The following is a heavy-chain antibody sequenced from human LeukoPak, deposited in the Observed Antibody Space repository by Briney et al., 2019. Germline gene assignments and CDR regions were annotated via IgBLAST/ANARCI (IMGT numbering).Heavy chain of an antibody. J-gene: IGHJ3*01. V-gene: IGHV3-23*01. CDR2: ISATGSTT. CDR3: AIDSQSVAFFLDDAFDL. CDR1: GLTFRTYA. Sequence: SGGSLRLSCTASGLTFRTYALSWVRQTPGKGLEWLSVISATGSTTYYADSVRGRFTISRDNSKNTLYLQMNSLRVEDTAVYYCAIDSQSVAFFLDDAFDLWGQGTIVTVSA. D-gene: IGHD2/OR15-2a*01.